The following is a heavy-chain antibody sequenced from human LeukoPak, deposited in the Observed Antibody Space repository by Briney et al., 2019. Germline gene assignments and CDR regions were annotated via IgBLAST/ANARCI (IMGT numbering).Heavy chain of an antibody. CDR3: ARDDSSGYRPFDY. Sequence: AGGSLRLSCAASGFTFSSYSMNWVRQAPGKGLEWVSYISSSSSTIYYADSVKGRFTISRDNAKNSLYLQMNSLRAEDTAVYYCARDDSSGYRPFDYWGQGTLVTVSS. CDR1: GFTFSSYS. CDR2: ISSSSSTI. D-gene: IGHD3-22*01. V-gene: IGHV3-48*01. J-gene: IGHJ4*02.